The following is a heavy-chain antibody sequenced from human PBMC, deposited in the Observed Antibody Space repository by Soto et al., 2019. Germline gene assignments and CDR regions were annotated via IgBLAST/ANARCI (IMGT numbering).Heavy chain of an antibody. CDR3: AKDMGVEGAPTGALDY. J-gene: IGHJ4*02. V-gene: IGHV3-9*01. CDR1: GFTFGDYA. CDR2: ISWNSGSI. Sequence: GGSLRLSCAASGFTFGDYAMHWVRQAPGKGLEWVSGISWNSGSIGYADSVKGRFTISRXXXXXXXXXXXXXXXXXXXXXXYCAKDMGVEGAPTGALDYWGQGTLVTVSS. D-gene: IGHD1-26*01.